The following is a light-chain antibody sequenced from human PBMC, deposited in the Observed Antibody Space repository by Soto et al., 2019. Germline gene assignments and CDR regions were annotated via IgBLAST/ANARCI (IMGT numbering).Light chain of an antibody. CDR1: SSDVGSYNL. CDR3: CSYAGSSTWV. J-gene: IGLJ3*02. V-gene: IGLV2-23*02. Sequence: QSALTQPASVSGSPGQSITISCTGTSSDVGSYNLVSWYQQHPGKAPKLMIYEVNERPSGVSNRFSGSKSCNTASLTISGLQAEDEADYYCCSYAGSSTWVFGGGTKLTVL. CDR2: EVN.